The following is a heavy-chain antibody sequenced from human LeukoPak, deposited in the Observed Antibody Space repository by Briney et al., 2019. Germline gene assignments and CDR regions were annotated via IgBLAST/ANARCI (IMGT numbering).Heavy chain of an antibody. CDR1: GYSISSGYY. CDR2: IYHSGST. CDR3: ARDKYSSGWYPRFSQFDY. D-gene: IGHD6-19*01. J-gene: IGHJ4*02. Sequence: PSETLSLTCTVSGYSISSGYYWGWIRQPPGKGLEWIGSIYHSGSTYYNPSLKSRVIISVDTSKNQFSLKLSSVTAADTAVYYCARDKYSSGWYPRFSQFDYWGQGTLVTVSS. V-gene: IGHV4-38-2*02.